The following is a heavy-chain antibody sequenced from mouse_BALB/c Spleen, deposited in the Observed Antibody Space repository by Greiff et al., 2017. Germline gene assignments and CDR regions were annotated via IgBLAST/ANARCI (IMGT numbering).Heavy chain of an antibody. CDR3: ARHSNLLLRMDY. V-gene: IGHV5-9-3*01. Sequence: EVQGVESGGGLVKPGGSLKLSCAASGFTFSSYAMSWVRQTPEKRLEWVATISSGGSYTYYPDSVKGRFTISRDNAKNTLYLQMSSLRSEDTAMYYCARHSNLLLRMDYWGQGTSATVSS. D-gene: IGHD1-1*01. CDR2: ISSGGSYT. J-gene: IGHJ4*01. CDR1: GFTFSSYA.